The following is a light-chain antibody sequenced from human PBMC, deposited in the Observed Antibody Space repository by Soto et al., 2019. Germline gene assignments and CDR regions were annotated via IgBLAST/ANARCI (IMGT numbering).Light chain of an antibody. J-gene: IGKJ1*01. CDR2: AAS. CDR3: QQSYSTPWT. V-gene: IGKV1-39*01. Sequence: DLQMTQSPSSLSASVGDRVTITCRASQSISSYLNWYQQKPGKAPKVLIYAASTLHSGVPSRFSSSGSGTDFTLTIRSLQPDDYATYYCQQSYSTPWTFGQGTKGEMK. CDR1: QSISSY.